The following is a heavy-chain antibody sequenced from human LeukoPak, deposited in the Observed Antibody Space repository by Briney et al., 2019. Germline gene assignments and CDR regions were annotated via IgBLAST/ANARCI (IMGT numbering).Heavy chain of an antibody. CDR1: GGTFSSYA. V-gene: IGHV1-69*13. D-gene: IGHD4-17*01. CDR3: ARDYGDYGGLLYYGMDV. CDR2: IIPIFGTA. Sequence: GASVKVSCKASGGTFSSYAISWVRQAPGQGLEWMGGIIPIFGTANYAQKFQGRVTITADESTSTAYMELSSLRSEDTAVYYCARDYGDYGGLLYYGMDVWGQGTTVTVSS. J-gene: IGHJ6*02.